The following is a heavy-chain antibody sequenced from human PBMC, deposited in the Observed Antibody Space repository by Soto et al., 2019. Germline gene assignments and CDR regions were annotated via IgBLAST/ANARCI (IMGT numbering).Heavy chain of an antibody. CDR2: INHSGST. CDR3: AGAYGDYVVASVWFDP. J-gene: IGHJ5*02. D-gene: IGHD4-17*01. CDR1: GGSFSGYY. V-gene: IGHV4-34*01. Sequence: PSETLSLTCAVYGGSFSGYYWSWIRQPPGKGLEWIGEINHSGSTNYNPSLKSRVTISVDTSKNQFSLKLSSVTAADTAVYYCAGAYGDYVVASVWFDPWGQGTLVTVSS.